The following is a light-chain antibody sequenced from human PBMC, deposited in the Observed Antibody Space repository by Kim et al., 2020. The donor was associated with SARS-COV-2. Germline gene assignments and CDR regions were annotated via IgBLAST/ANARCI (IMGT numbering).Light chain of an antibody. V-gene: IGKV3-15*01. Sequence: DTLMTQSPATLSVSPGERATLSCRASQSVGSELAWYQHKVGQAPRLLIYGISTRATGIPARFSGSGSGTEFTLTISSLQSEDFAVYSCQQYNNWPITFGQGTRLEIK. CDR3: QQYNNWPIT. CDR1: QSVGSE. CDR2: GIS. J-gene: IGKJ5*01.